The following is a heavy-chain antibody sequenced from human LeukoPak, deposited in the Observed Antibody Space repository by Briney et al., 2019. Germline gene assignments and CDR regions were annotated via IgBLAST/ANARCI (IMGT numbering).Heavy chain of an antibody. CDR1: GFTFSSYG. J-gene: IGHJ4*02. V-gene: IGHV3-48*04. Sequence: GGSLRLSCAASGFTFSSYGMHWVRQAPGKGLEWVSYISSSGDTIYYADSVKGRFTISRDNAKNSLYLQMNSLRAEDTAFYYCAREPKTITGTDYFDYWGQGTLVTVSS. CDR3: AREPKTITGTDYFDY. CDR2: ISSSGDTI. D-gene: IGHD1-20*01.